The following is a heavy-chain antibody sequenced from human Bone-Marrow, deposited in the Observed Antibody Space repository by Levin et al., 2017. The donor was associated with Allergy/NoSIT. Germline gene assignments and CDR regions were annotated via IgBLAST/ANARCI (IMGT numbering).Heavy chain of an antibody. CDR1: GFTFSSYA. Sequence: GGSLRLSCSASGFTFSSYAMRWVRQAPGMGLEWVSGISDVGRTYYADSVKGRFTTSRDNSKNTLYLQLNSLRADDTAVYYCAKEEDSSFTQWGQGTLVTVSS. CDR2: ISDVGRT. J-gene: IGHJ4*02. CDR3: AKEEDSSFTQ. D-gene: IGHD6-13*01. V-gene: IGHV3-23*01.